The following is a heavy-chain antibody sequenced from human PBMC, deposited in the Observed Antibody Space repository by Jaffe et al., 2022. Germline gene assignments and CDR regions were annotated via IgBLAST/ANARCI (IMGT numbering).Heavy chain of an antibody. Sequence: QVQLVQSGSELKKPGASVKVSCKASGYTFTSYAMNWVRQAPGQGLEWMGWINTNTGNPTYAQGFTGRFVFSLDTSVSTAYLQISSLKAEDTAVYYCARVYRPTTVVTPTLGYYYYMDVWGKGTTVTVSS. V-gene: IGHV7-4-1*02. J-gene: IGHJ6*03. CDR1: GYTFTSYA. D-gene: IGHD4-17*01. CDR2: INTNTGNP. CDR3: ARVYRPTTVVTPTLGYYYYMDV.